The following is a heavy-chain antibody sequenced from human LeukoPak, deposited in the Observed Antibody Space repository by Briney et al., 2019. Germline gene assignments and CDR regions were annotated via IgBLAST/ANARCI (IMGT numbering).Heavy chain of an antibody. V-gene: IGHV4-39*07. CDR3: ARGTLGYYYYYMDV. D-gene: IGHD3-16*01. J-gene: IGHJ6*03. Sequence: SETLSLTCTVSGGSISSSSYYWGWIRQPPGKGLEWIGSIYYSGSTYYNPSLKSRVTISVDTSMNQFSLKLSSVTAADTAVYYCARGTLGYYYYYMDVWGKGTTVTVSS. CDR2: IYYSGST. CDR1: GGSISSSSYY.